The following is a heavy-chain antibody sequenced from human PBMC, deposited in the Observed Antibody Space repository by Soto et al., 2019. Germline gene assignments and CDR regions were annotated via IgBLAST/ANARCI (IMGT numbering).Heavy chain of an antibody. D-gene: IGHD5-12*01. CDR3: ARGQEGVVATH. CDR1: GGSLSGYY. Sequence: QVQLQQWGAGLLKPSETLSLNCAVTGGSLSGYYWSWIRQPPGKGLEWIGEVKDGGHTNYSPSLRGXXTXSXXPSTTQFSLRLNSVTAADTGVYYCARGQEGVVATHWDQGSLVTVSS. V-gene: IGHV4-34*01. J-gene: IGHJ4*02. CDR2: VKDGGHT.